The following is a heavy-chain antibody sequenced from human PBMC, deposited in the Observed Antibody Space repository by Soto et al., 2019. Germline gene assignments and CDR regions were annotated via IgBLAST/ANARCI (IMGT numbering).Heavy chain of an antibody. V-gene: IGHV1-2*02. Sequence: ASVKVSCKASGYTFTGYYMHWVRQAPGQGLEWMGWINPNSGGTNYAQKFQGRVTMTRDTSISTAYMELSRLRSDDTAVYYCAREGSYSAYNFAHGIQLWSFDFWGQGALVTVSS. CDR2: INPNSGGT. CDR1: GYTFTGYY. J-gene: IGHJ4*02. D-gene: IGHD5-18*01. CDR3: AREGSYSAYNFAHGIQLWSFDF.